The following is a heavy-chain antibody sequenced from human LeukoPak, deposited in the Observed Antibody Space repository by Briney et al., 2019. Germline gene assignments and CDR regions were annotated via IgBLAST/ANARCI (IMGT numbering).Heavy chain of an antibody. CDR2: ISYDGSNK. CDR3: AREGYYSGMDV. CDR1: GFTFSTYA. J-gene: IGHJ6*02. Sequence: GRSLRLSCAASGFTFSTYAMHWVRQAPGKGLEWVAVISYDGSNKYYADSVKGRFTISRDNAKNSLYLQMNSLRAEDTAVYYCAREGYYSGMDVWGQGTTVTVSS. V-gene: IGHV3-30*04.